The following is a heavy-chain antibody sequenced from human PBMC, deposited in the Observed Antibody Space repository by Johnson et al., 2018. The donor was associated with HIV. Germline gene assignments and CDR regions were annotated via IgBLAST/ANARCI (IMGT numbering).Heavy chain of an antibody. D-gene: IGHD1-26*01. CDR2: IRSDASKT. J-gene: IGHJ3*02. CDR1: GFSFSDYG. CDR3: AKGPTVGPPFDI. Sequence: QVQLMESGGGVVQPGGSLRLSCEASGFSFSDYGIHWVRQAPGKGLEWVAYIRSDASKTFYADSLTGRFTISRDNSKNTRYLQMNSLTADDTAVYYCAKGPTVGPPFDIWGQGTKVTVAS. V-gene: IGHV3-30*02.